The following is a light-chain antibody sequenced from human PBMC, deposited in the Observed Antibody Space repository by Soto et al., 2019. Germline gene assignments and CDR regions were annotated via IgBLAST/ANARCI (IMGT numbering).Light chain of an antibody. CDR3: QTWGTGTWV. Sequence: QAVVTQSPSASASLGASVKLTCTLSSGHSSYAIAWHQQQPEKGPRYLMKLNSDGSHSKGDGIPDRFSGSSSGAERYLTISSLQSEDEADYYCQTWGTGTWVFGGGPKLTVL. CDR1: SGHSSYA. CDR2: LNSDGSH. J-gene: IGLJ3*02. V-gene: IGLV4-69*01.